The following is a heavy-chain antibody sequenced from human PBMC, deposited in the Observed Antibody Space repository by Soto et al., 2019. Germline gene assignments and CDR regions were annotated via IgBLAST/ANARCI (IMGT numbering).Heavy chain of an antibody. J-gene: IGHJ4*02. CDR1: GGSISSGGYS. Sequence: PSETLSLTCAVSGGSISSGGYSWSWIRQPPGKGLEWIGYIYHSGSTYYNPSLKSRVTISVDRSKNQFSLKLSSVPPAPTAVYSCARAPPTVPPLDYWGQGTLVPVSS. D-gene: IGHD4-17*01. CDR2: IYHSGST. CDR3: ARAPPTVPPLDY. V-gene: IGHV4-30-2*01.